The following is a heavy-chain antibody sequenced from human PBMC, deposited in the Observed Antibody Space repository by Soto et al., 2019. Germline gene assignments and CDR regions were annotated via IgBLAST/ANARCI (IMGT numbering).Heavy chain of an antibody. CDR1: RITFSNYI. Sequence: QPXWSLRISFAASRITFSNYIMNLARQDPGKGLEWVSTISVGSDTIHYADPVKGRFTISRDNLKNTLYLHMNSLREDDTAVYYCAKYRDNCSGDTCYRWFDSWGQGTLVTVSS. J-gene: IGHJ5*02. CDR3: AKYRDNCSGDTCYRWFDS. CDR2: ISVGSDTI. V-gene: IGHV3-23*01. D-gene: IGHD2-15*01.